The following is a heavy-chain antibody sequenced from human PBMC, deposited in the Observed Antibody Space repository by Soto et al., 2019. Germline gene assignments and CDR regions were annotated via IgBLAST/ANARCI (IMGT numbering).Heavy chain of an antibody. CDR1: GGSISGYY. J-gene: IGHJ4*02. Sequence: PSETLSLTCTVSGGSISGYYWSWIRQPPGKGLEWIGYMYNTGSTVYNPSFKSRVTISVDTSKNQFSLKLNSVTAADTAVYYCASYYYDSSGYHRSPFDYWGQGTLVTVSS. D-gene: IGHD3-22*01. V-gene: IGHV4-59*01. CDR2: MYNTGST. CDR3: ASYYYDSSGYHRSPFDY.